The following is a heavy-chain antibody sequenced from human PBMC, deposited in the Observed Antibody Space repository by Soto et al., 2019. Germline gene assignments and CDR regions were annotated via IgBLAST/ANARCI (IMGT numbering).Heavy chain of an antibody. Sequence: EVQLVESGGGLVQPGGSLRLSCAASGFTFSSYSMNWVRQAPGKGLEWVSYISSSTSTIYYADSVKGRFTISRDNAKNSLYLQMKSLRAEDTAVYYCATDKGRSPLDYWGQGTLVTVSS. D-gene: IGHD2-15*01. J-gene: IGHJ4*02. CDR2: ISSSTSTI. CDR1: GFTFSSYS. CDR3: ATDKGRSPLDY. V-gene: IGHV3-48*01.